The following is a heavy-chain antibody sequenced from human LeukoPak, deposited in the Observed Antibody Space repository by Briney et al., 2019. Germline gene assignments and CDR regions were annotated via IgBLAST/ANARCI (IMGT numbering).Heavy chain of an antibody. J-gene: IGHJ6*02. Sequence: SVKVSCKASGGTFSSYAISWVRQAPGQGLEWMGGIIPIFGAANYAQKFQGRVTMTRDTSISTAYMELSRLRSDDTAVYYCARGKGIQLGQLPGYAMDVWGQGTTVTVSS. CDR2: IIPIFGAA. V-gene: IGHV1-69*05. D-gene: IGHD5-18*01. CDR3: ARGKGIQLGQLPGYAMDV. CDR1: GGTFSSYA.